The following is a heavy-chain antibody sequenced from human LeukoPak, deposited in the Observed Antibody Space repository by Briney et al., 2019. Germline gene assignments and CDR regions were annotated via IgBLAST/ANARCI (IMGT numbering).Heavy chain of an antibody. V-gene: IGHV1-69*04. CDR2: IIPILGIA. J-gene: IGHJ4*02. CDR1: GGTFSSYA. Sequence: SVKVSCKASGGTFSSYAISWVRQAPGQGLEWMGRIIPILGIANYAQKFQGRVTITADKSTSTAYTELSSLRSEDTAVYYCARVSIVGATTTFDYWGQGTLVTVSS. D-gene: IGHD1-26*01. CDR3: ARVSIVGATTTFDY.